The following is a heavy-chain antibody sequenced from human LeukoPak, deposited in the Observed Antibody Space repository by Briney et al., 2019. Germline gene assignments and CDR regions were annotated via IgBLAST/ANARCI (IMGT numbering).Heavy chain of an antibody. CDR2: INPSGGST. V-gene: IGHV1-46*01. J-gene: IGHJ4*02. Sequence: ASVKVSCKASGYTFTSYYMHWVRQAPGQGLEWLGIINPSGGSTSYAQKFQGRVTMTRDTSTSTVYMELSSLRSEDTAVYYCARKYYYDSSGYFFDYWGQGTLVTVSS. D-gene: IGHD3-22*01. CDR1: GYTFTSYY. CDR3: ARKYYYDSSGYFFDY.